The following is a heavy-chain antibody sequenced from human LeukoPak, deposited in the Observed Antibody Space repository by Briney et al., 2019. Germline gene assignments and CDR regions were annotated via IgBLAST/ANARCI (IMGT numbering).Heavy chain of an antibody. V-gene: IGHV3-53*01. Sequence: GGSLRLSCAASGFTVSSNYMSWVRQAPGQGLERVSVIYSGGSTYYADSVKGRFTISRDNSKNTLYLQMNSLRAEDTAVYYCARGVGANNYYYGMDVWGQGTTVTVSS. CDR1: GFTVSSNY. D-gene: IGHD1-26*01. CDR3: ARGVGANNYYYGMDV. CDR2: IYSGGST. J-gene: IGHJ6*02.